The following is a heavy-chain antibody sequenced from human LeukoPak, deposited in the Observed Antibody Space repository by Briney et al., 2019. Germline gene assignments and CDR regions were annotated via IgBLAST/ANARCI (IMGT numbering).Heavy chain of an antibody. Sequence: PGGSLRLSCAASGFTVSTNYMSWVRQAPGKGLEWVSVIYRGDGTYYADSVKGRFTISRDSSKNTVYLHMNNLSVEDTAVYYCARDIGGTVEVATMNYWGQGTLVTVSS. V-gene: IGHV3-66*01. CDR2: IYRGDGT. D-gene: IGHD5-24*01. J-gene: IGHJ4*02. CDR3: ARDIGGTVEVATMNY. CDR1: GFTVSTNY.